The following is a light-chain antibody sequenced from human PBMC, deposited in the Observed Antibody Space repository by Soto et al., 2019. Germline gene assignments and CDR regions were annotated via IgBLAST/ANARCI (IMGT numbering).Light chain of an antibody. J-gene: IGKJ2*01. V-gene: IGKV2D-29*02. CDR2: EVS. CDR1: QSLLHSDGKTY. Sequence: DIVMTQTPLSLSVTPGQPTSISCKSSQSLLHSDGKTYLYWYLQKPGQSPQLLIYEVSNRFSGGPESFSGGGSGADCTQKISRVEAGRDGFYYCMQGIEVRTFGQRTKVEIK. CDR3: MQGIEVRT.